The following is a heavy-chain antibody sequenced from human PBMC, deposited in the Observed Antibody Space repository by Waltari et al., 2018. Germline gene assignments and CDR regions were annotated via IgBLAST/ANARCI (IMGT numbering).Heavy chain of an antibody. CDR1: GLTFTKNW. CDR3: ARQTAAVDPFDY. Sequence: EVQLVQSGAEVKKPGESLTISCTVSGLTFTKNWIAWVRQMPGKGLEWVGMVYPGDSDIRYSPSLQGQVTISVDESINTAFLQWTSLKASDTAIYFCARQTAAVDPFDYWGQGTLVTVSS. CDR2: VYPGDSDI. V-gene: IGHV5-51*01. D-gene: IGHD2-15*01. J-gene: IGHJ4*02.